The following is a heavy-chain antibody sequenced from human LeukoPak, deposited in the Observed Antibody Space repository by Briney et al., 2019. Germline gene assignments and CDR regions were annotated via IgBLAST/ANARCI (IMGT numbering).Heavy chain of an antibody. Sequence: NPSETLSLTCTVSGGSISSYYWSWIRQPPGKGLEWIGYIYYSGSTNYNPSLKSRVTISVDTSKYQFSLKLSSVTAADTAVYYCARGGVVDAFDIWGQGTMVTVSS. CDR3: ARGGVVDAFDI. D-gene: IGHD2-15*01. CDR2: IYYSGST. CDR1: GGSISSYY. V-gene: IGHV4-59*01. J-gene: IGHJ3*02.